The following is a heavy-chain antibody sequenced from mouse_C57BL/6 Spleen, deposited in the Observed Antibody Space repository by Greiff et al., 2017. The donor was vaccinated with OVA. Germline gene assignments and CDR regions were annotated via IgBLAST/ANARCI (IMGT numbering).Heavy chain of an antibody. CDR1: GYTFTSYW. D-gene: IGHD1-1*01. V-gene: IGHV1-50*01. CDR2: IDPSDSYT. J-gene: IGHJ3*01. Sequence: VQLQQPGAELVKPGASVKLSCKASGYTFTSYWMQWVKQRPGQGLEWIGEIDPSDSYTNYNQKFKGKATLTVDTSSSTAYMQLSSLTSEDSAVYYCARPFITTVDFAYWGQGTLVTVSA. CDR3: ARPFITTVDFAY.